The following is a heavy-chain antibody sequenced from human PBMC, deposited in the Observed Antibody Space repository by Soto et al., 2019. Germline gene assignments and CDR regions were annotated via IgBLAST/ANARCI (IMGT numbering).Heavy chain of an antibody. V-gene: IGHV3-21*01. CDR2: ISSSSSYI. CDR1: GFTFSSYS. J-gene: IGHJ6*02. Sequence: EVQLVESGGGLVKPGGSLRLSCAASGFTFSSYSMNWVRQAPGKGLEWVSSISSSSSYIYYADSVKGRFTISRDYAKNSLYLQMNSLRAEDTAVYYCARMGSQRYYYYGMDVWGQGTTVTVSS. CDR3: ARMGSQRYYYYGMDV. D-gene: IGHD6-25*01.